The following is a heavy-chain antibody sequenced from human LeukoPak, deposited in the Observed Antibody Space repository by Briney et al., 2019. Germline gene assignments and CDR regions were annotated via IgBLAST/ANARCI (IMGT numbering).Heavy chain of an antibody. CDR2: IYTSGST. D-gene: IGHD3-9*01. J-gene: IGHJ3*02. CDR3: ARDKRVLRYFDWLFGMDAFDI. V-gene: IGHV4-4*07. Sequence: SETLSLTCTVSGGSISSYYWSWIQQPAGKGLEWIGRIYTSGSTNYNPSLKSRVTMSVDTSKNQFSLKLSSVTAADTAVYYCARDKRVLRYFDWLFGMDAFDIWGQGTMVTVSS. CDR1: GGSISSYY.